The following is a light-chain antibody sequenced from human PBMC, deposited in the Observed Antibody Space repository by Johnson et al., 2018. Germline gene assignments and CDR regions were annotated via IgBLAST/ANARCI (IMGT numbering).Light chain of an antibody. CDR2: ENN. V-gene: IGLV1-51*02. CDR3: GTWDSSPSAGNV. CDR1: SSNIGNNY. Sequence: VLTQPPSVSAAPGQKVTISCSGSSSNIGNNYVSWYQQLPGTAPKLLIYENNKRPSGIPDRFSGSKSGTSATLGITGLQTGDEADYYCGTWDSSPSAGNVFGTGTKVTSL. J-gene: IGLJ1*01.